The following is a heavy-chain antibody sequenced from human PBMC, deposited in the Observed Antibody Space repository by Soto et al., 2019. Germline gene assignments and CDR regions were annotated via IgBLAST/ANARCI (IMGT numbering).Heavy chain of an antibody. CDR1: GSSFTSYD. V-gene: IGHV3-30-3*01. CDR3: ARNYGSALDY. CDR2: TSIDGNTK. J-gene: IGHJ4*02. Sequence: QVLLVESGGGVVQPGRSLRLSCAASGSSFTSYDIYWVRQAPGKGLEWVAVTSIDGNTKYYADSVQGRFTVSRDNSKDTLYLEMTSLRPQDTAVYYCARNYGSALDYWGQGTPVTVSS. D-gene: IGHD3-10*01.